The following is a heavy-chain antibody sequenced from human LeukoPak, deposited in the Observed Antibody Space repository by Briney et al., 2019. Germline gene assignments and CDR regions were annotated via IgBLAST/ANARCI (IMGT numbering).Heavy chain of an antibody. J-gene: IGHJ4*02. CDR1: GFTFSSYT. Sequence: GGSLRLSCAGSGFTFSSYTMNWVRQAPGKGLEWVSSISSSATYIYYADSVRGRFTVSRDDAKNSLFLHMNSLRAEDTAVYYCATWDDYGDYVAFEYWGQGTLVTVSS. CDR2: ISSSATYI. D-gene: IGHD4-17*01. V-gene: IGHV3-21*01. CDR3: ATWDDYGDYVAFEY.